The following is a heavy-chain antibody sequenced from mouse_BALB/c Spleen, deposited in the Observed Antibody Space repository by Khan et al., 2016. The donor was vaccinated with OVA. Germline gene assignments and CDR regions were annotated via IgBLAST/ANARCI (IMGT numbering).Heavy chain of an antibody. CDR1: GFIFIDYG. CDR2: ISSVAYSI. V-gene: IGHV5-15*02. Sequence: EVELVESGGGLVQPGGSRKLSCAASGFIFIDYGMAWVRQTPGKGPEWIAFISSVAYSIYYADTVTGRFTISRENAKNTLYLEMSSLRSDDTAMYYCARGGFAYWGQGTLVTVSA. J-gene: IGHJ3*01. CDR3: ARGGFAY.